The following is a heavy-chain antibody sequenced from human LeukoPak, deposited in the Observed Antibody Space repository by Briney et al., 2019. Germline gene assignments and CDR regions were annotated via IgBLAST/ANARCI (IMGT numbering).Heavy chain of an antibody. CDR1: GGSISNGGYS. CDR3: ARNYYGSGSFYVHN. D-gene: IGHD3-10*01. V-gene: IGHV4-30-2*01. J-gene: IGHJ4*02. CDR2: IYHSGTT. Sequence: SQTLSLTCAVSGGSISNGGYSWSWIRQPPGKGLEWIGLIYHSGTTHYGPSLKSRLTFSLDKSKNQFSLKLTSVTAADTALYYCARNYYGSGSFYVHNWGQGTLVTVSS.